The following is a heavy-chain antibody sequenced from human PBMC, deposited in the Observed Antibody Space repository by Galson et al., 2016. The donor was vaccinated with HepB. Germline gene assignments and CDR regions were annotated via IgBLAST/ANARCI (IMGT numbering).Heavy chain of an antibody. D-gene: IGHD5-12*01. CDR2: IINFHVKP. Sequence: SVKVSCKASGNSFRSYGITWVRQAPGQGLEWMGWIINFHVKPNYARNLQDRITMTTDTSTTTAYMELRNLRSDDTAVYYCATSAYSANDPPAWGQGTLVTVAS. J-gene: IGHJ5*02. V-gene: IGHV1-18*01. CDR1: GNSFRSYG. CDR3: ATSAYSANDPPA.